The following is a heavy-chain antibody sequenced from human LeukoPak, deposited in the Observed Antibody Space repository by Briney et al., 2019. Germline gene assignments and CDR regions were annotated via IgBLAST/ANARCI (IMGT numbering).Heavy chain of an antibody. D-gene: IGHD3-10*01. Sequence: GESLQISCQGSGYRFTSYWIGWVRQLPGKGLEWMGIIYPGDSDTRYSPSFQGQVTISADKSISTAYLQWSSLKASDPAMYSCARQTSARFDYWGQGTLVTVSS. V-gene: IGHV5-51*01. CDR3: ARQTSARFDY. CDR2: IYPGDSDT. CDR1: GYRFTSYW. J-gene: IGHJ4*02.